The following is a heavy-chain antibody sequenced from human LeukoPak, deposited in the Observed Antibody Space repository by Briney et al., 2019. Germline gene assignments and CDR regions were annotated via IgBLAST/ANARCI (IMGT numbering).Heavy chain of an antibody. Sequence: GGSLRLSCEASGYIFSNYAMSWVRQAPARGLEWVSSLRGDGDTFYADSVKGRFTLSRDESRNTAYLHLNNLRVEDTAVYYCAKASWVSDAHAVLWGQGTLVTVYS. V-gene: IGHV3-23*01. CDR3: AKASWVSDAHAVL. D-gene: IGHD3-10*01. J-gene: IGHJ4*02. CDR1: GYIFSNYA. CDR2: LRGDGDT.